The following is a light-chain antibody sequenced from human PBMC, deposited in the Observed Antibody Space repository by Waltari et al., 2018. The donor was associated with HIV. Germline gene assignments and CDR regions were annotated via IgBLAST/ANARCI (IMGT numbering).Light chain of an antibody. CDR3: QQYNNWPPIT. Sequence: DIVKTPSPATPSASPVERATLSCTASQSVSDNLAWYQQIPGQAPRLLIYGASTRATNIPARFSGSGSGTEFTLTISSLQSEDFAVYYCQQYNNWPPITFGQGTRLEIK. CDR1: QSVSDN. CDR2: GAS. J-gene: IGKJ5*01. V-gene: IGKV3-15*01.